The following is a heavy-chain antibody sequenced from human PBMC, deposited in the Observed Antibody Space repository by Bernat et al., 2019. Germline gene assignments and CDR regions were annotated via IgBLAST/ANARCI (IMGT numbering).Heavy chain of an antibody. CDR1: GFTFSSFG. CDR2: SSHDRNIF. J-gene: IGHJ4*02. CDR3: AKDSMYSSGWYGVGD. V-gene: IGHV3-30*18. Sequence: QVHLVESGGGVVQPGRSLRLSCAASGFTFSSFGIHWVRQAPGKGLGWVAASSHDRNIFYYADSVKGRFTISTDDSKNTLYLQLDSLRAEDTAMYYCAKDSMYSSGWYGVGDWGQGTRVTVAS. D-gene: IGHD6-19*01.